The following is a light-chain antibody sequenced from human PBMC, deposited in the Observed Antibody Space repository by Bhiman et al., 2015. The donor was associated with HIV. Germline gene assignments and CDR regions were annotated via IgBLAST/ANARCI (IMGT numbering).Light chain of an antibody. CDR1: NIETTG. V-gene: IGLV3-21*01. J-gene: IGLJ1*01. CDR3: YSRDSSGNHLGV. CDR2: FDR. Sequence: VLTQPPSVSVAPGKTATISCGGNNIETTGVHWYQQKPGQAPLLVMYFDRDRPSVIPDRFSGSKSGNTASLTITGAQAEDEADYYCYSRDSSGNHLGVFGTGTKVTVL.